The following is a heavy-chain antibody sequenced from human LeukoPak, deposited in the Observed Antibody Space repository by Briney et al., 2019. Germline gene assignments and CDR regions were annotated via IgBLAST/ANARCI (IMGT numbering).Heavy chain of an antibody. J-gene: IGHJ4*02. CDR1: GGTFSSYA. Sequence: SVKVSCKASGGTFSSYAISWVRQAPGQGLEWMGRIIPIFGIANYAQRFQGRVTITADKSTSTAYMELSSLRSEDTAVYYCATDRYQPLSVFDYWGQGTLVTVSS. CDR3: ATDRYQPLSVFDY. D-gene: IGHD2-2*01. V-gene: IGHV1-69*04. CDR2: IIPIFGIA.